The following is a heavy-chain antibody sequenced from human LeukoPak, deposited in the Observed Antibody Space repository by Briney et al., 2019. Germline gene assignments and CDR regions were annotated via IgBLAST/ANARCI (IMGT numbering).Heavy chain of an antibody. V-gene: IGHV3-30*03. Sequence: QTGRSLRLSCAASGFTFSSYGMHWVRQAPGKGLEWVAVISYDGSNKYYADSVKGRFTISRDNSKNTLYLQMNSLRAEDTAVYYCATKITYYYDSSGHNDAFDIWGQGTMVTVSS. CDR2: ISYDGSNK. D-gene: IGHD3-22*01. J-gene: IGHJ3*02. CDR3: ATKITYYYDSSGHNDAFDI. CDR1: GFTFSSYG.